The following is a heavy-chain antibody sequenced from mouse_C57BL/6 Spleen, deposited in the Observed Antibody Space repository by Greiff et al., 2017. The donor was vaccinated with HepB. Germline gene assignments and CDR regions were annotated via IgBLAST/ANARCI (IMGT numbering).Heavy chain of an antibody. CDR1: GFNIKDDY. V-gene: IGHV14-4*01. CDR2: IDPENGDT. J-gene: IGHJ3*01. Sequence: VTLKESGAELVRPGASVKLSCTASGFNIKDDYMHWVKQRPEQGLEWIGWIDPENGDTEYASKFQGKATITADTSSNTAYLQLSSLTSEDTAVYYCTTEYWSPFAYWGQGTLVTVSA. D-gene: IGHD2-10*02. CDR3: TTEYWSPFAY.